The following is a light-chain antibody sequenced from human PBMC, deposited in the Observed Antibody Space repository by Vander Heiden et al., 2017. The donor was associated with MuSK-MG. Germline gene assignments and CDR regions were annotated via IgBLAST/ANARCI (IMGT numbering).Light chain of an antibody. CDR1: SSDVGSYNL. V-gene: IGLV2-23*01. CDR3: CSYADGSTL. Sequence: QSALTQPASVSGSPGQSITISCTGTSSDVGSYNLVSWYQQHPGKAPKLMIYEGSKRPSGVSNRFSGSKSGNTASLTISGLQAEDEADYYCCSYADGSTLFGTGTKVTVL. CDR2: EGS. J-gene: IGLJ1*01.